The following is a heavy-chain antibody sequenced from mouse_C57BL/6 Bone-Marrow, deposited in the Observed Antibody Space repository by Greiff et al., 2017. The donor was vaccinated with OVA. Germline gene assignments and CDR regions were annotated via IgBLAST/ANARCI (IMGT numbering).Heavy chain of an antibody. CDR2: INPYNGGT. CDR3: TRRYRYDGFPH. J-gene: IGHJ2*01. V-gene: IGHV1-19*01. CDR1: GFTFTDYY. Sequence: EVQLQQSGPVLVKPGASVKMSCKASGFTFTDYYMNWVKQSHGKSLEWIGVINPYNGGTSYHQKFKGKATLTVDKSSNTAYMELNSLTSEDSAVYYCTRRYRYDGFPHWGQGTTLTVSS. D-gene: IGHD1-1*01.